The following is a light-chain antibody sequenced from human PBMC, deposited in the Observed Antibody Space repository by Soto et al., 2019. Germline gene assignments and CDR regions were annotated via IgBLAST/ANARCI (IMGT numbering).Light chain of an antibody. V-gene: IGKV3-11*01. CDR3: QQRSSWPLT. Sequence: EIVLTQSPATLSLSPGERVTLSCRASQSVRSYLAWYQQKPGQAPRLLIYDVSNRATGIPARFSGSGSATDFTLTISSLEPEDFAGYYCQQRSSWPLTFGGGIKVEIK. CDR2: DVS. J-gene: IGKJ4*01. CDR1: QSVRSY.